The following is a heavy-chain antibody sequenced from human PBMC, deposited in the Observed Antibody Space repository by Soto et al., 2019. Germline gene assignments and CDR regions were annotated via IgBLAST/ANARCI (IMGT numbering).Heavy chain of an antibody. CDR3: ARSGYSSGWYHWYFDF. D-gene: IGHD6-19*01. Sequence: QVHLVQSGAEVKKPGASVKVSCKASGYTFSNYGIHWVRQAPGQRLEWMGWINAGNGNTKYSEKFQGRVTITRDTSASTADMELSSLRSEDTAVYYCARSGYSSGWYHWYFDFWGRGTLVTVSS. CDR1: GYTFSNYG. J-gene: IGHJ2*01. CDR2: INAGNGNT. V-gene: IGHV1-3*01.